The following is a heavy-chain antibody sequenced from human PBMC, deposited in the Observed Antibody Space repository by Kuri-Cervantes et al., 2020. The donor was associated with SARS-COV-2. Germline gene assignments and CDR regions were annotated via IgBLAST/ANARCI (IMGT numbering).Heavy chain of an antibody. V-gene: IGHV3-30*04. D-gene: IGHD1-20*01. CDR3: AREGDRITSDYYFDY. J-gene: IGHJ4*02. Sequence: LSLTCAASGFTFSSYAMHWVRQAPGKGLEWVAVISYDGSNKYYADSVKGRFTIPRDNSKNTLYLQMNSLRAEDTAVYYCAREGDRITSDYYFDYWGQGTLVTVSS. CDR2: ISYDGSNK. CDR1: GFTFSSYA.